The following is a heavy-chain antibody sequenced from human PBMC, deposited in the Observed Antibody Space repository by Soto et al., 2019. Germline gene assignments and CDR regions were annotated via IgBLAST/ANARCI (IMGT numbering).Heavy chain of an antibody. J-gene: IGHJ3*02. CDR2: ISYDGSKK. V-gene: IGHV3-30*18. CDR3: AKAYSGPSDI. Sequence: QVQLVESGGGVVHPGRSLRLSCAASGFTFSSYDIPWVRQAPGKGLEWVAVISYDGSKKYYADSVKGQFTISRDNSKNTLYLHMNSLRAEYTAVYYCAKAYSGPSDIWGQGTMVTVSS. CDR1: GFTFSSYD. D-gene: IGHD1-26*01.